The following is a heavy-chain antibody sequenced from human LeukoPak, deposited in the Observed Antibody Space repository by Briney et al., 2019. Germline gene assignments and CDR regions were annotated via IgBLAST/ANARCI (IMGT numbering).Heavy chain of an antibody. CDR3: ARLFHPALSGNYPFDY. CDR1: GGSINSYY. J-gene: IGHJ4*02. Sequence: PSETLSLTCTVSGGSINSYYWSWIRQPPGKGPEWIAYIYYSGSTSYNPSLKSRVTISVDTSKNQFSLKLNSVTAADTATYYCARLFHPALSGNYPFDYWGQGTLVAVSS. V-gene: IGHV4-59*01. D-gene: IGHD1-26*01. CDR2: IYYSGST.